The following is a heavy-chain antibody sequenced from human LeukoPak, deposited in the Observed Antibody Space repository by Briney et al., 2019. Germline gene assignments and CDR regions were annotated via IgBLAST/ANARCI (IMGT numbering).Heavy chain of an antibody. J-gene: IGHJ4*02. CDR1: GFTFSSYA. V-gene: IGHV3-23*01. Sequence: PGGSLRLSCAASGFTFSSYAMSWVRQAPGEGLEWVSAISGSGDSTYYADSVRGRFNISRDNSKTTLYLQMNSLRAEDTAVYYCAKEARRRYFDWLLYGVFDYWGQGTLVTVSS. CDR3: AKEARRRYFDWLLYGVFDY. D-gene: IGHD3-9*01. CDR2: ISGSGDST.